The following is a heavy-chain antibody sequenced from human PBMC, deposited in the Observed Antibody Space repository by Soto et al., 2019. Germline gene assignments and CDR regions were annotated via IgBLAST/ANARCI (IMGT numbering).Heavy chain of an antibody. CDR3: AKENLPCAHSEY. CDR2: ISHDGRNK. Sequence: QVQLVESGGGVVQPGRSLTLSCEASGYTFSSNGMHWVRQAPGKGLNWVAAISHDGRNKFYGDSVKGRFTISRDNSKNTVYLHMNSLTAEDTAVYYCAKENLPCAHSEYGGQGTPVAVSS. J-gene: IGHJ4*02. D-gene: IGHD1-7*01. V-gene: IGHV3-30*18. CDR1: GYTFSSNG.